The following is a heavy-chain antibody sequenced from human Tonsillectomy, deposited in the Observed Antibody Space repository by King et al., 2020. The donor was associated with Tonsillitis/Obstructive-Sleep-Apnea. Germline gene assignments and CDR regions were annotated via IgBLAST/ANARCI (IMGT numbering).Heavy chain of an antibody. CDR2: IDPSDSYT. CDR3: AGIPATHNWFDS. V-gene: IGHV5-10-1*01. Sequence: VQLVESGAEVKKPGESLRISCKGSGYNFTTYWITWVRQMPGKGLEWMGRIDPSDSYTNYSPSFQGHVTISADKSISTAYLHWSSLKASDTAMYYCAGIPATHNWFDSWGQGTLVTVSS. J-gene: IGHJ5*01. D-gene: IGHD1-26*01. CDR1: GYNFTTYW.